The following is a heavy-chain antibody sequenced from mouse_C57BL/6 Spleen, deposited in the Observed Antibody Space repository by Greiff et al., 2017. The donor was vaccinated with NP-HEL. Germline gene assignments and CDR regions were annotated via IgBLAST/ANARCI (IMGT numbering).Heavy chain of an antibody. Sequence: QLQQSGAELVRPGTSVKMSCKASGYTFTNYWIGWAKQRPGHGLEWIGDIYPGGGYTNYNEKFKGKATLTADKSSSTAYMQFSSLTSEDSAIYYCARDYDGVAFAYWGQGTLVTVSA. J-gene: IGHJ3*01. V-gene: IGHV1-63*01. CDR3: ARDYDGVAFAY. D-gene: IGHD2-4*01. CDR2: IYPGGGYT. CDR1: GYTFTNYW.